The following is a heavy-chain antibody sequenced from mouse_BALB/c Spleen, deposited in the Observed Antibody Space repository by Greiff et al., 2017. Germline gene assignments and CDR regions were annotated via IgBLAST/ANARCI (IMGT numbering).Heavy chain of an antibody. CDR1: GYSITSDYA. CDR2: ISYSGST. D-gene: IGHD1-2*01. Sequence: DVKLVESGPGLVKPSQSLSLTCTVTGYSITSDYAWNWIRQFPGNKLEWMGYISYSGSTSYNPSLKSRISITRDTSKNQFFLQLNSVTTEDTATYYCATSYGYPYGYFDVWGAGTTVTVSS. CDR3: ATSYGYPYGYFDV. V-gene: IGHV3-2*02. J-gene: IGHJ1*01.